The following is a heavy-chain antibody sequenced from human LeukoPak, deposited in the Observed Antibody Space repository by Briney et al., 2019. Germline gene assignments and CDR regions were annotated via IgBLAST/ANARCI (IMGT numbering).Heavy chain of an antibody. V-gene: IGHV3-30*01. Sequence: PGGSPRLSCVASGFIFNKHAMSWVRQAPGKGLEWVALISRDGDNEYYADSVKGRFTISRDNSKNTLSLQVNTLRVEDTAVYYCATDKYCTPSDCLHGRFYFDNWGQGTLVTVSS. CDR3: ATDKYCTPSDCLHGRFYFDN. D-gene: IGHD2-8*01. CDR2: ISRDGDNE. J-gene: IGHJ4*02. CDR1: GFIFNKHA.